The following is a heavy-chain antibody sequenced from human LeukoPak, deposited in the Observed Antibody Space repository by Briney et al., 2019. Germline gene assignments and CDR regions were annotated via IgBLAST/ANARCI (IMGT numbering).Heavy chain of an antibody. CDR3: AREEYTYGFYY. D-gene: IGHD5-18*01. CDR2: INPNSGDT. J-gene: IGHJ4*02. V-gene: IGHV1-2*02. CDR1: GYTFTGYY. Sequence: ASVKVPCKASGYTFTGYYMHWVRQAPGQGLEWMGWINPNSGDTNYAQKFQGRVTMTKDTSISTAYMELNRLRSDDTAMYYCAREEYTYGFYYWGQGTLVTVSS.